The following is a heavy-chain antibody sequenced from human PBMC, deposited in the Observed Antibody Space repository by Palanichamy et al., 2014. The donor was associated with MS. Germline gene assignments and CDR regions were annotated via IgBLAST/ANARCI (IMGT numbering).Heavy chain of an antibody. Sequence: EVQLVESGGGLVQPGGSLRLSCAASGFTFSIYWMHWVRQAPGKGLVWVSRISKDGSDTKYADSVKGRFTISRDNAKNTLYLQMNSLRAEDTAVYYCARDQTRSGPTTVDYWGQGALVTVSS. CDR2: ISKDGSDT. CDR3: ARDQTRSGPTTVDY. CDR1: GFTFSIYW. J-gene: IGHJ4*02. V-gene: IGHV3-74*03. D-gene: IGHD2-15*01.